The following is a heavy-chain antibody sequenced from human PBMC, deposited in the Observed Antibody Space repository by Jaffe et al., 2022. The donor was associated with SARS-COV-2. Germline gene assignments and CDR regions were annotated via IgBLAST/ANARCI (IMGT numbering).Heavy chain of an antibody. D-gene: IGHD2-15*01. J-gene: IGHJ6*02. CDR2: IWYDGSNK. Sequence: QVQLVESGGGVVQPGRSLRLSCAASGFTFSSYGMHWVRQAPGKGLEWVAVIWYDGSNKYYADSVKGRFTISRDNSKNTLYLQMNSLRAEDTAVYYCARDPGYCSGGSCPNPHYYYYYYGMDVWGQGTTVTVSS. CDR3: ARDPGYCSGGSCPNPHYYYYYYGMDV. V-gene: IGHV3-33*01. CDR1: GFTFSSYG.